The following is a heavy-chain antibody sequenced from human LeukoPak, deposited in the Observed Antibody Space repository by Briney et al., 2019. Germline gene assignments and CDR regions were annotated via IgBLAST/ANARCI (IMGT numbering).Heavy chain of an antibody. CDR2: ISGSGGST. J-gene: IGHJ6*02. Sequence: GSLRLSCAASGFTFSSYAMSWVRQAPGKGLEWVSAISGSGGSTYYADSVKGRFTISRDNSKNTLYLQMNSLRAEDTAVYYCAKVGNEYSSGWPRYSSYYYYGMDVWGQGTTVTVSS. D-gene: IGHD6-19*01. CDR3: AKVGNEYSSGWPRYSSYYYYGMDV. V-gene: IGHV3-23*01. CDR1: GFTFSSYA.